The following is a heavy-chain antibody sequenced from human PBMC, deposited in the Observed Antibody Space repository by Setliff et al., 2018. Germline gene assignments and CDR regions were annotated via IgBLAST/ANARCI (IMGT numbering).Heavy chain of an antibody. CDR3: AKDRTAVAGTSYFDS. CDR1: GFTFSSYA. D-gene: IGHD6-19*01. V-gene: IGHV3-23*01. CDR2: ITGSGGAT. Sequence: PVGSLRLSCAASGFTFSSYAMTWVRQAPGKGLEWVSTITGSGGATYYADSAKGRFVFSRDNSKNTLYLQMNSLRVEDTAVYYCAKDRTAVAGTSYFDSWGQGILVTVSS. J-gene: IGHJ4*02.